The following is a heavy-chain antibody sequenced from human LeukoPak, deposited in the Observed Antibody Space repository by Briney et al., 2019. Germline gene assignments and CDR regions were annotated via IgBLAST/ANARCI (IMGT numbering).Heavy chain of an antibody. CDR3: AKDIYYYGSGSPHRAFDI. J-gene: IGHJ3*02. D-gene: IGHD3-10*01. CDR2: ISWNSGSI. V-gene: IGHV3-9*03. CDR1: GFTFDDYA. Sequence: PGRPLRLSCAASGFTFDDYAMHWVRQAPGKGLEWVSGISWNSGSIVYADSVKGRFTISRDNAKNSLYLQMNSLRAEDMALYYCAKDIYYYGSGSPHRAFDIWGQGTMVTVSS.